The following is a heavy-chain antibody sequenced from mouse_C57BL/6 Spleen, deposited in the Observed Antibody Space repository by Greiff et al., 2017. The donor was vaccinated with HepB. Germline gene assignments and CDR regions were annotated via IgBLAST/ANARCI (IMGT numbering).Heavy chain of an antibody. CDR2: FHPYNDDT. V-gene: IGHV1-47*01. J-gene: IGHJ4*01. D-gene: IGHD1-1*01. CDR1: FYTFTTYP. Sequence: SFHLSFTSSFYTFTTYPMELMNQNHLKSLEWIGNFHPYNDDTKYNEKFKGKATLTVEKSSSTVYLELSRLTSDDSAVYYCARGVNYGTPSYAMDYWGQGTSVTVSS. CDR3: ARGVNYGTPSYAMDY.